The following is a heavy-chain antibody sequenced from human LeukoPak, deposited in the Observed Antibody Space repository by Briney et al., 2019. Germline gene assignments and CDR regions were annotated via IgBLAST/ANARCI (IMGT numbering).Heavy chain of an antibody. D-gene: IGHD2-2*01. CDR3: VKTRVPAAMWGYFDY. CDR2: IWYDGSNK. V-gene: IGHV3-33*06. CDR1: GFTFSSYG. J-gene: IGHJ4*02. Sequence: GRSLRLSCAASGFTFSSYGMHWVRQAPGKGLEWVAVIWYDGSNKYYADSVKGRFTISRDNSKNTLYLQMSSLRAEDTAVYYCVKTRVPAAMWGYFDYWGQGTLVTVSS.